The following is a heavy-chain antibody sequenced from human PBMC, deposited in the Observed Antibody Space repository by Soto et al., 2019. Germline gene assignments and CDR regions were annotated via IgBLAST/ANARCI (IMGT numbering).Heavy chain of an antibody. V-gene: IGHV1-18*01. Sequence: ASVKVSCKASGYTFTRYCISWVLQAPGQGLEWMGWISAYNGNTNYAQKLQGRVTMTTDTSTSTAYMELRSLRSDDTAVYYCARNGLLWFGDNWFDPWGQGTLVTVSS. J-gene: IGHJ5*02. CDR2: ISAYNGNT. CDR3: ARNGLLWFGDNWFDP. CDR1: GYTFTRYC. D-gene: IGHD3-10*01.